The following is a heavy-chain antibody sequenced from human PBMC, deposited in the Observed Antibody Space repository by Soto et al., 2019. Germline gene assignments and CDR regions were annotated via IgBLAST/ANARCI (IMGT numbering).Heavy chain of an antibody. J-gene: IGHJ6*02. CDR3: AREYFYGMDV. V-gene: IGHV3-11*06. Sequence: QVQLVESGGGLVKPGGSLRLSCAASRYTFNKYHMSWIRQGPGKGLEWVSYIGGSNTYTKYADSVKGRFTISRDNAKNSLYLQMDSLRPEDTAVYYCAREYFYGMDVWGQGTTVTVSS. CDR2: IGGSNTYT. CDR1: RYTFNKYH. D-gene: IGHD3-9*01.